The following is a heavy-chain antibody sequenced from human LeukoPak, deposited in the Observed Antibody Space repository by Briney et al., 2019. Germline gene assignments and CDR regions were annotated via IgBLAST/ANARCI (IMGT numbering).Heavy chain of an antibody. D-gene: IGHD4-17*01. Sequence: ASVTVSCTASGYTFISYAMNWVRQAPGQGLEWMGRINPNSGGSNYAQEFQGRVTMTRDTSISTAYMELNRLRSDDTAVYYCARGSGYGDSPGLHWGQGTLVTVSS. CDR2: INPNSGGS. CDR3: ARGSGYGDSPGLH. CDR1: GYTFISYA. J-gene: IGHJ4*02. V-gene: IGHV1-2*06.